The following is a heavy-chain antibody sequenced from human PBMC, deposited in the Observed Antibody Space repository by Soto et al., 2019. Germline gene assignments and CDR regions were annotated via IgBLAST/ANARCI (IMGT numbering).Heavy chain of an antibody. CDR3: ARCLAEYNWFDP. V-gene: IGHV4-31*03. CDR2: IYYSGST. CDR1: GGSISSGGYY. Sequence: PSETLSLTCTVSGGSISSGGYYWSWIRQHPGKGLEWIGYIYYSGSTYYNPSLKSRVTISVDTSKNQFSLKLSSVTAADTAVYYCARCLAEYNWFDPWGQGTLVTVSS. J-gene: IGHJ5*02.